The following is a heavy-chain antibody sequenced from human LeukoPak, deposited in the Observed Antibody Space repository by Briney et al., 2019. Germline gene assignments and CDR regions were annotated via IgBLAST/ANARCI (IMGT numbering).Heavy chain of an antibody. J-gene: IGHJ4*02. D-gene: IGHD3-22*01. CDR1: GFTLDDYV. V-gene: IGHV3-20*04. Sequence: GGSLRLSCAASGFTLDDYVMSWVRHAPGKGLEWVSGINWNGGSRGYADSVKGRFTISRDNAKNSLYLQMNSLRAEDTALYYCARSRHSYDSSGFPHYWGQGTLVTVSS. CDR3: ARSRHSYDSSGFPHY. CDR2: INWNGGSR.